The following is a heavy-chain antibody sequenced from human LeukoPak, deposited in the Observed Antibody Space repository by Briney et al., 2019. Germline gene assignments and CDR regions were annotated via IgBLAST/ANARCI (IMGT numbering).Heavy chain of an antibody. CDR2: IIPIFGTA. CDR1: GGTFSSYA. D-gene: IGHD6-6*01. Sequence: SVKVSCKASGGTFSSYAISWVRQAPGQGLEWMGVIIPIFGTANYAQKFQGRVTITTDESTSTAYMELSSLRSEDTAVYYCARGGIAARYYFDYWGQGTLVTVSS. J-gene: IGHJ4*02. V-gene: IGHV1-69*05. CDR3: ARGGIAARYYFDY.